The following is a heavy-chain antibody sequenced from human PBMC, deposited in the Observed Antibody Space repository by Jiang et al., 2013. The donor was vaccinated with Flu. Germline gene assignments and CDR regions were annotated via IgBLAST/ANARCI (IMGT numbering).Heavy chain of an antibody. Sequence: CAASGFTFSSYAMERGPARRPGKGLDGSQLLVVVVVAHTNADSVKGRFTISRDNSKNTLYLQMNSLRAEDTAVYYCAKMGSLYYYDSSGLSMDVWGQGTTVTVSS. V-gene: IGHV3-23*01. CDR3: AKMGSLYYYDSSGLSMDV. D-gene: IGHD3-22*01. J-gene: IGHJ6*02. CDR1: GFTFSSYA. CDR2: LVVVVVA.